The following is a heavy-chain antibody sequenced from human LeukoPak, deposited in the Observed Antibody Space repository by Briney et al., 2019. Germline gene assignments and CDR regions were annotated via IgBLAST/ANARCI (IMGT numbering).Heavy chain of an antibody. CDR2: TIPILGIA. V-gene: IGHV1-69*04. Sequence: SVKVSCKASGGTFSSYAISWVRQAPGQGLEWMGRTIPILGIANYAQKFQGRVTITADKSTSTAYMELSSLRSEDTAVYYCASEVVVITYDAFDIWGQGTMVTVSS. D-gene: IGHD3-22*01. J-gene: IGHJ3*02. CDR3: ASEVVVITYDAFDI. CDR1: GGTFSSYA.